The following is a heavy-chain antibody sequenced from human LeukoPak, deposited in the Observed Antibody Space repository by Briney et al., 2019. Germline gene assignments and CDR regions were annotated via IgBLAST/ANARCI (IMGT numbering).Heavy chain of an antibody. J-gene: IGHJ6*03. D-gene: IGHD1-26*01. CDR1: GGSISSSSYY. V-gene: IGHV4-39*07. Sequence: PSETLSLTCTVSGGSISSSSYYWGWIRQPPEKGLEWIGSIYYSGSTYYNPSLKSRVTISVDTSKNQFSLKLSSVTAADTAVYYCARCSGSYYGYYYYYMDVWGKGTTVTVSS. CDR3: ARCSGSYYGYYYYYMDV. CDR2: IYYSGST.